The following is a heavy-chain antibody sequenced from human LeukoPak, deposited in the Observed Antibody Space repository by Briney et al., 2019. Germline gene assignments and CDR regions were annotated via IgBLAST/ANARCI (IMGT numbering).Heavy chain of an antibody. V-gene: IGHV1-18*01. CDR3: AKGESPRIQLNYGMDV. Sequence: ASVKVSCKASGYTFTSYGISWVRQAPGQGLEWMGWISAYNGNTNYAQKLQGRVTMTTDTSTSTAYMELRSLRSDDTAVYYCAKGESPRIQLNYGMDVWGQGTTVTVSS. CDR1: GYTFTSYG. CDR2: ISAYNGNT. D-gene: IGHD5-18*01. J-gene: IGHJ6*02.